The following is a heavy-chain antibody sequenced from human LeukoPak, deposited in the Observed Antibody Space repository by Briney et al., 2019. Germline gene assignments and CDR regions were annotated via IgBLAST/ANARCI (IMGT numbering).Heavy chain of an antibody. CDR1: GFTFRTYA. J-gene: IGHJ4*02. D-gene: IGHD6-19*01. Sequence: GGSLRLSCAASGFTFRTYAMNWVRQAPGKGLEWVSGISSTYDTTYYADSVKGRFTISRDNSENTLYLQMNTLRAEDTAVYYCAKSGDEQWLVPDYFDYWGQGTLVTVSS. V-gene: IGHV3-23*01. CDR2: ISSTYDTT. CDR3: AKSGDEQWLVPDYFDY.